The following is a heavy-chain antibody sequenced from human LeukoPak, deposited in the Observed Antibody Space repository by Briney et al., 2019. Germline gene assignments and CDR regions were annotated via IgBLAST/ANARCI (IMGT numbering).Heavy chain of an antibody. CDR2: IYRGGNT. Sequence: GGSLRLSCAASGFTVSSTYMTWVRQAPEKGLECVSVIYRGGNTYYTDSVKGRFTISRDNSKNTLYLQMNSLRAEDTAVYYCARENLAYCGGDCYSMTDWGQGTLVTVSS. CDR1: GFTVSSTY. CDR3: ARENLAYCGGDCYSMTD. V-gene: IGHV3-53*01. J-gene: IGHJ4*02. D-gene: IGHD2-21*01.